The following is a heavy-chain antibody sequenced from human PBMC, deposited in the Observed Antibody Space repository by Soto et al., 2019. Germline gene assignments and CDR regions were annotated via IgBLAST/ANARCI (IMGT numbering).Heavy chain of an antibody. D-gene: IGHD2-21*02. V-gene: IGHV1-24*01. J-gene: IGHJ6*02. CDR1: GYTLTELS. Sequence: ASVKVSCKVSGYTLTELSMHWVRQAPGKGLEWMGGFDPEDGETIYAQKFQGRVTMTEDTSTDTAYMEPSSLRSEDTAVYYCATDRGGGDYPRSSFGYYYYGMDVWGQGTTVTVSS. CDR2: FDPEDGET. CDR3: ATDRGGGDYPRSSFGYYYYGMDV.